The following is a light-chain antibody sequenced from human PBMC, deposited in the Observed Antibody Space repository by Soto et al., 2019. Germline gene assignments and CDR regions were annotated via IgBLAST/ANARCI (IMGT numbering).Light chain of an antibody. V-gene: IGKV3-11*01. CDR2: DAS. J-gene: IGKJ5*01. Sequence: IVLTQSPATLSLSPGERATLSCRTSQSVSKYFAWYQQKPGRAPRLLIYDASSRATGIPARFIGSGSGTDFTLTTRSLEPEDFAIYYCQQRSNSPITFGQGTRLEIK. CDR1: QSVSKY. CDR3: QQRSNSPIT.